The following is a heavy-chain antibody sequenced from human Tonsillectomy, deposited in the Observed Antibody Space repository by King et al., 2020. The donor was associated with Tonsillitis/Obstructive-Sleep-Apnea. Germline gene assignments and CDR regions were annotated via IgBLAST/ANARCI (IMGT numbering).Heavy chain of an antibody. V-gene: IGHV3-74*01. CDR3: ARVPTYSTVDNPPFFDF. D-gene: IGHD4-11*01. CDR2: INSDGRSP. CDR1: GFTFSNYW. Sequence: EVQLVESGGGLVQPGGSLRLSCAASGFTFSNYWMHWVRQVPGKGLVWVSRINSDGRSPSYADSVKGRFTISRDNAKNTLYLQMISLRAEDTAVYYCARVPTYSTVDNPPFFDFWGQGTQVTVSS. J-gene: IGHJ4*02.